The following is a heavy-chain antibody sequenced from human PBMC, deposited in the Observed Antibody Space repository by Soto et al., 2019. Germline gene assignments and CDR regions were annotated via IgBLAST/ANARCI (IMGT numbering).Heavy chain of an antibody. CDR3: AEGYMAAAGVLDAFDI. D-gene: IGHD6-13*01. V-gene: IGHV3-30*18. Sequence: QVQLVESGGGVVQPGRSLRLSCAASGLRFSSYGMHWVRQAPGKGLEWVAVISYDGSNKNYADSVKGRFTISRDNFKNTLYLQMNSLRVEDTAVYYCAEGYMAAAGVLDAFDIWGQGTMVTVSS. CDR1: GLRFSSYG. J-gene: IGHJ3*02. CDR2: ISYDGSNK.